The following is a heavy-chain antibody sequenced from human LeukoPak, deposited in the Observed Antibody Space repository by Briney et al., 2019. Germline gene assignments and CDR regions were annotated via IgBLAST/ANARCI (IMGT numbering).Heavy chain of an antibody. CDR2: IYYSGDT. J-gene: IGHJ4*02. D-gene: IGHD1-1*01. CDR3: ARARPGNDGGNFDY. Sequence: SETLSLTCTVSGGSFRSYYWSWSRQPPGKGLEWIGFIYYSGDTYYNPSLKSRVTISVDTSKNQFSLKLSSVTAADTAVYYCARARPGNDGGNFDYWGQGTLVTVSS. V-gene: IGHV4-59*01. CDR1: GGSFRSYY.